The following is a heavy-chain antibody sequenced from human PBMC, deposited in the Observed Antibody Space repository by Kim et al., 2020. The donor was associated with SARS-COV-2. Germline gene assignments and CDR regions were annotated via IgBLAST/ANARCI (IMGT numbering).Heavy chain of an antibody. CDR3: ARHHGTGTRTFDY. J-gene: IGHJ4*02. V-gene: IGHV4-59*08. CDR1: GGSISSYY. D-gene: IGHD1-1*01. CDR2: IYYSGST. Sequence: SETLSLTCTVSGGSISSYYWNWIWQRQGPGLEWIGYIYYSGSTNNNPSLTSRVTMSVDTSKNQFHLKVSSVTTADTAVYYCARHHGTGTRTFDYWGQGTLVTVSS.